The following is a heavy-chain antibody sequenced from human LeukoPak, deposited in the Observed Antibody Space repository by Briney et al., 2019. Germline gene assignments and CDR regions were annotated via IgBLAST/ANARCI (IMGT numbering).Heavy chain of an antibody. Sequence: PGGSLRLSCAVSGFTFSSYAMSWVRQAPGKGLEWVSSISSSSSYIYYADSVKGRFTISRDNAKNSLYLQMNSLRAEDTAVYYCARDRYYYDSSGYGYYYGMDVWGQGTTVTVSS. CDR1: GFTFSSYA. V-gene: IGHV3-21*01. D-gene: IGHD3-22*01. CDR3: ARDRYYYDSSGYGYYYGMDV. J-gene: IGHJ6*02. CDR2: ISSSSSYI.